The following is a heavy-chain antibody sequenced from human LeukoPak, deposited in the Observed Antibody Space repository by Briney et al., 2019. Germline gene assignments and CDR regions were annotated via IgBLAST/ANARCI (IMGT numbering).Heavy chain of an antibody. V-gene: IGHV1-24*01. CDR2: FDPEDGET. CDR3: ARNYYGSGSYLSYYYMDV. Sequence: ASVKVSCKVSGYTLTELSMHWVRQAPGKGLEWMGGFDPEDGETIYAQKFQGRVTMTTDTSTSTAYMELRSLRSDDTAVYYCARNYYGSGSYLSYYYMDVWGKGTTVTVSS. J-gene: IGHJ6*03. CDR1: GYTLTELS. D-gene: IGHD3-10*01.